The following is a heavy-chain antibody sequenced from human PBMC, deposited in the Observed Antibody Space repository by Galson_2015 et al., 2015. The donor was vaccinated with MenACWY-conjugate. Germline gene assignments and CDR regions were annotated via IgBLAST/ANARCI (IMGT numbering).Heavy chain of an antibody. CDR3: ARDREDYEHVWGTYRPHYFDY. CDR2: ITSSSTTI. D-gene: IGHD3-16*02. J-gene: IGHJ4*01. V-gene: IGHV3-48*02. Sequence: SLRLSCAASGFTFSSYSMNWVRQAPGEGLEWVSYITSSSTTIYYADSVKGRFTISRDNAKNSLYLQMNSLRDEDTAVYYCARDREDYEHVWGTYRPHYFDYWGRGTLLTVSS. CDR1: GFTFSSYS.